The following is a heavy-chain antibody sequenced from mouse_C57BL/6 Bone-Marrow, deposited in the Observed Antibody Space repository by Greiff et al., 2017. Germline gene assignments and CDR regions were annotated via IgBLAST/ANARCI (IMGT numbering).Heavy chain of an antibody. D-gene: IGHD1-1*01. Sequence: EVQGVESGGGLVQPKGSLKLSCAASGFTFNTYAMRWVRQAPGKGLEWVARIRSKSSNYATYYADSVKDRFTISRDDSQSMLYLQMNNLKTEDTAMYYCVSLITTVVATGEYAMDYWGQGTSVTVSS. CDR3: VSLITTVVATGEYAMDY. V-gene: IGHV10-3*01. CDR1: GFTFNTYA. J-gene: IGHJ4*01. CDR2: IRSKSSNYAT.